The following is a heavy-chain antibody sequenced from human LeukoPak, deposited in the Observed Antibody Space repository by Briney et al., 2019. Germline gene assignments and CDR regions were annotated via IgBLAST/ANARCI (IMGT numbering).Heavy chain of an antibody. D-gene: IGHD6-19*01. Sequence: ASVTVSCKSSGYTFTVYYMHWVRQAPGQGLEWMGWINPNSGGTNYAQKFQGRVTMTRDTSISTAYMELSRLRSDDTAVYYCARDVRSNLHLAGYSSGWPTFDYWGQGTLVIVTS. CDR1: GYTFTVYY. J-gene: IGHJ4*02. CDR3: ARDVRSNLHLAGYSSGWPTFDY. CDR2: INPNSGGT. V-gene: IGHV1-2*02.